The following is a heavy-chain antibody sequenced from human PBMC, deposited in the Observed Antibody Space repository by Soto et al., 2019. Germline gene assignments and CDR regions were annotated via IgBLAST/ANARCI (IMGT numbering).Heavy chain of an antibody. CDR3: ARGKRARGYSYGYYWSPVDY. J-gene: IGHJ4*02. D-gene: IGHD5-18*01. CDR1: GGSFSGYY. Sequence: QVQLQQWGAGLLKPSETLSLTCAVYGGSFSGYYWSWIRQPPGKGLEWIGEINHSGSTNYNPSLKCRVTISVDTSKIQFSLKLSSVTAADTAVYYCARGKRARGYSYGYYWSPVDYWGQGTLVTVSS. V-gene: IGHV4-34*01. CDR2: INHSGST.